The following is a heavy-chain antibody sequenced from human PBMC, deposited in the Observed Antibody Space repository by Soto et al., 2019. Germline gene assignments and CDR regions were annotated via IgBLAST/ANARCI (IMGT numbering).Heavy chain of an antibody. CDR1: GDSITAYY. D-gene: IGHD3-10*01. V-gene: IGHV4-59*01. J-gene: IGHJ6*02. CDR3: ARDKGGEFLKGSGMDV. CDR2: IYHNGET. Sequence: QMQLQESGPGLVKPSETLSLICSVSGDSITAYYLSWLRQSPGKELEWIGYIYHNGETNYNPSLKSRVTISADTSKTQFSLRLSSVTAADTGVYYCARDKGGEFLKGSGMDVWGQGTTVIVFS.